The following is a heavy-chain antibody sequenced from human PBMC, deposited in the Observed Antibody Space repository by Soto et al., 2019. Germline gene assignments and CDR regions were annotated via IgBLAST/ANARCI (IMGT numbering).Heavy chain of an antibody. D-gene: IGHD1-1*01. CDR3: AKGTGTTSEASLFDY. V-gene: IGHV1-18*01. CDR2: ISGYTGNT. CDR1: GYTFIGYG. Sequence: GASVKVSCKASGYTFIGYGINWVRQAPGQGLEWMGWISGYTGNTNYAQNLQGRVTMTTDTSTSTAYMELRSLISDDTAMYYCAKGTGTTSEASLFDYWGQGTLVTVSS. J-gene: IGHJ4*02.